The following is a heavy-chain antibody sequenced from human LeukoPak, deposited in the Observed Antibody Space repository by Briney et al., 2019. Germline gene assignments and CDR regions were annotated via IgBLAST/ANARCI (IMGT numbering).Heavy chain of an antibody. CDR1: GYTFTSYD. CDR3: AGGPPTYYYGSGSYYMNY. V-gene: IGHV1-8*01. D-gene: IGHD3-10*01. Sequence: ASVKVSCKASGYTFTSYDINWVRQATGQGLEWMGWMNPNSGNTGYAQKFQGRVTMTRNTSISTAYMELSSLRSEDTAVYYCAGGPPTYYYGSGSYYMNYWGQGTLVTVSS. CDR2: MNPNSGNT. J-gene: IGHJ4*02.